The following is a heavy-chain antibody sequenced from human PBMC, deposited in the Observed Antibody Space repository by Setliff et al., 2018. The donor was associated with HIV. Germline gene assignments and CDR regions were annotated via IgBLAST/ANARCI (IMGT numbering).Heavy chain of an antibody. V-gene: IGHV3-21*01. J-gene: IGHJ4*02. CDR3: ARLPGYCSSSSCYGYLDY. D-gene: IGHD2-2*01. CDR2: ISSTGAYT. Sequence: PGGSLRLSCAASGFTFSSYTINWVRQAPGEGLEWLASISSTGAYTHYADSLKGRFTISRDNAKKSVWLQMNSLRAEDTAVYYCARLPGYCSSSSCYGYLDYWGPGTLVTVSS. CDR1: GFTFSSYT.